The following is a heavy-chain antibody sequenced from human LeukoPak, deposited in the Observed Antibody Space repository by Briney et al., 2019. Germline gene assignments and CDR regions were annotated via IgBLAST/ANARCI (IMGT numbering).Heavy chain of an antibody. J-gene: IGHJ4*02. V-gene: IGHV4-59*01. CDR3: ARGRVVGASTPYFDY. Sequence: SETLSLTCTVSGGSISSYYWSWIRQPPGKGLEWIGYIYYSGSTNYNPSLKSRVTISVDTSKNQFSLKLSSVTAADTAVYYCARGRVVGASTPYFDYWGQGTLVTVSS. D-gene: IGHD1-26*01. CDR2: IYYSGST. CDR1: GGSISSYY.